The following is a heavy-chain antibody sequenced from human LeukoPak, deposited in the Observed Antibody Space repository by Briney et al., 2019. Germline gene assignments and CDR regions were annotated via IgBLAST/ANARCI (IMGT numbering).Heavy chain of an antibody. CDR3: ARDRAYSYGLLGYYYYYGMDV. Sequence: TSETLSLTCTVSGGSISSSSYYWSWIRQPPGKGLEWIGYIYYSGSTNYNPSLKSRVTISVDTSKNQFSLKLSSVTAADTAVYYYARDRAYSYGLLGYYYYYGMDVWGQGTTVTVSS. V-gene: IGHV4-61*01. J-gene: IGHJ6*02. D-gene: IGHD5-18*01. CDR2: IYYSGST. CDR1: GGSISSSSYY.